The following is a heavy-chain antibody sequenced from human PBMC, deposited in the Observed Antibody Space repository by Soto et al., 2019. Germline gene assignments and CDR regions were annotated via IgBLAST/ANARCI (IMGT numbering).Heavy chain of an antibody. J-gene: IGHJ5*02. CDR2: IYHVGST. CDR1: GYCISIGDY. CDR3: ARVGPWVPYSYNSSPYTFEIWFDP. V-gene: IGHV4-38-2*01. D-gene: IGHD3-22*01. Sequence: SETMYLTCAVSGYCISIGDYWGWLRQPPGKGLEWIGSIYHVGSTYYNPSLNSRVTLSIDMTNNHVSLILNSVTAADTAVYYCARVGPWVPYSYNSSPYTFEIWFDPCGQGTLVTVSS.